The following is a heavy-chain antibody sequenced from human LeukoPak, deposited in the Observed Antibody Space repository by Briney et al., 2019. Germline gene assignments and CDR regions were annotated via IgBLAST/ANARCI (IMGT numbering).Heavy chain of an antibody. D-gene: IGHD2-21*01. CDR2: VYSSGIT. Sequence: SGTLSLTCTVSDDSIRTHYWSWIRQPPGKGLECIGYVYSSGITNYNPSLKSRVTMSVDTSKNQLSLKLSSVTAADTAVYYCARTARLPDSWGQGTLVTVSS. CDR1: DDSIRTHY. V-gene: IGHV4-4*09. J-gene: IGHJ4*02. CDR3: ARTARLPDS.